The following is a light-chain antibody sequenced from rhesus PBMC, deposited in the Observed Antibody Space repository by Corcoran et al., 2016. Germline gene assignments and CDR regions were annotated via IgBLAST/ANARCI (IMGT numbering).Light chain of an antibody. V-gene: IGKV3-10*01. CDR2: GAS. CDR1: QSVSSY. Sequence: TQSPATLSLSPGERATLSCRASQSVSSYLAWYQQKPGQAPRLLIYGASNRATGIPDRFSGSGSGTDCTLTISSLEPEDVGVYHCYQHSSGYSFGQGTKVEIK. J-gene: IGKJ2*01. CDR3: YQHSSGYS.